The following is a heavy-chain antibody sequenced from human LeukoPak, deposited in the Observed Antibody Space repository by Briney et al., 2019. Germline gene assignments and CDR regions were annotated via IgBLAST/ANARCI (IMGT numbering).Heavy chain of an antibody. CDR1: GFTFSSYA. CDR3: AKDVLRWFGELSY. Sequence: SGGSLRLSCAASGFTFSSYAMRWVRQAPGKGLEWVSAISGSGGSTYYADSVKGRFTISRDNSKNTLYLQMNSLRAEDTAVYYCAKDVLRWFGELSYWGQGTLVTVSS. D-gene: IGHD3-10*01. CDR2: ISGSGGST. J-gene: IGHJ4*02. V-gene: IGHV3-23*01.